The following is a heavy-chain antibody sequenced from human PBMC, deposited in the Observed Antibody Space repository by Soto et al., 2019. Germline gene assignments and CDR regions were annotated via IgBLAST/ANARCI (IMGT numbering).Heavy chain of an antibody. CDR3: ARLGDVDTADAFDI. CDR1: GYTFTGYY. J-gene: IGHJ3*02. CDR2: INPNSGGT. D-gene: IGHD5-18*01. V-gene: IGHV1-2*04. Sequence: ASVKVSCKASGYTFTGYYMHWVRQAPGQGLEWMGWINPNSGGTNYAQKFQGWVTMTRDTSISTAYMELSRLRSDDTAVYYCARLGDVDTADAFDIWGQGTMVTVSS.